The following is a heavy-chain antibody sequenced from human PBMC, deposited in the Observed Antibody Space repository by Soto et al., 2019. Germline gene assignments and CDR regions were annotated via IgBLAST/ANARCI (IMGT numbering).Heavy chain of an antibody. J-gene: IGHJ6*02. D-gene: IGHD3-3*01. CDR1: GFTFDDYA. Sequence: GGSLRLSCAASGFTFDDYAMHWVRQAPGKGLEWVSGISWNSGSIGYADSVKGRFTISRDNAKNSLYLQMNSLRAEDTALYYCVKDSGYDLSGMDVWGQGTTVTVSS. CDR2: ISWNSGSI. V-gene: IGHV3-9*01. CDR3: VKDSGYDLSGMDV.